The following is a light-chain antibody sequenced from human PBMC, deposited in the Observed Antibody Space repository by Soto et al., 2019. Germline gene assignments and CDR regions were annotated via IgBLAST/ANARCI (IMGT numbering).Light chain of an antibody. CDR1: SSDVGGHNY. V-gene: IGLV2-8*01. J-gene: IGLJ3*02. CDR3: SSTAGNNNLV. Sequence: QSALTQSPSASGSPGQSVTISCTGTSSDVGGHNYVSWYQHHPGKAPKLIIYEVSKRPSGVPDRFPGSKSGNTASLTVSGLQAEDEAVYYCSSTAGNNNLVFGGGTKLTVL. CDR2: EVS.